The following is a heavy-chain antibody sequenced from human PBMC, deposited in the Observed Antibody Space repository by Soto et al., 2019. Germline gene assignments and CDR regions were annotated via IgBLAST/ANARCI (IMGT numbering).Heavy chain of an antibody. CDR3: TREYSSGWPFDY. V-gene: IGHV3-73*01. CDR1: GFTFIGSA. Sequence: EVQLVESGGGLVQPGGSLKLSYAASGFTFIGSAMHWVRRASGKGLEWVGRIRSKADSYETTYAASVKGRFTISRDDSMNTAYLQMNSLKTEDTAVYYCTREYSSGWPFDYWGQGTLVTVSS. J-gene: IGHJ4*02. D-gene: IGHD6-19*01. CDR2: IRSKADSYET.